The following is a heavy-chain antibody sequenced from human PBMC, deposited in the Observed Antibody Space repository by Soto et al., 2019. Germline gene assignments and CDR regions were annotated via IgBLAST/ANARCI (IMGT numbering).Heavy chain of an antibody. CDR1: GFTFSSYG. V-gene: IGHV3-33*01. D-gene: IGHD2-2*01. J-gene: IGHJ6*03. CDR3: ARDGYCSSTSCYVVVPQTEHYYYYYYMDV. Sequence: GGSLRLSCAASGFTFSSYGMHWVRQAPGKGLEWVAVIWYDGSNKYYADSVKGRFTISRDNSKNTLYLQMNSLRAEDTAVYYCARDGYCSSTSCYVVVPQTEHYYYYYYMDVWGKGTTVTVSS. CDR2: IWYDGSNK.